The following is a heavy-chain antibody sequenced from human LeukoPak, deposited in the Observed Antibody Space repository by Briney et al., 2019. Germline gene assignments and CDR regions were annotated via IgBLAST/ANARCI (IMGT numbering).Heavy chain of an antibody. J-gene: IGHJ4*02. CDR2: ISSSSTTI. CDR3: AREVGASEFDY. D-gene: IGHD1-26*01. V-gene: IGHV3-48*04. Sequence: PGGSLRLSCAASGFTFSSYSMNWVRQAPGKGLEWVSYISSSSTTIYYADSVKGRFTISGDNAKNSLYLQMNSLRAEDTAVYYCAREVGASEFDYWGQGTLVTVSS. CDR1: GFTFSSYS.